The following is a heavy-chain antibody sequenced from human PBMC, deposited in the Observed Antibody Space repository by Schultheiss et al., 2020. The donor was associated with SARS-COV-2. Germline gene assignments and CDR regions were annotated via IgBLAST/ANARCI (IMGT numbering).Heavy chain of an antibody. CDR3: AKFSTGVVPAASVFGY. Sequence: GGSLRLSCAASGFTFSRYGMYWVRQAPGKGLNWVSIISGSGTSTYYADSVKGRFTISRDNSKNTLYLQMNSLRAEDTAVYYCAKFSTGVVPAASVFGYWAQGTRVTVSS. CDR2: ISGSGTST. D-gene: IGHD2-2*01. J-gene: IGHJ4*02. CDR1: GFTFSRYG. V-gene: IGHV3-23*01.